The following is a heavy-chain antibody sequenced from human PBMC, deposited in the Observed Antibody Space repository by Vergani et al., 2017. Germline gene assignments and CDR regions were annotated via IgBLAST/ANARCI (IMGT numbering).Heavy chain of an antibody. CDR3: AKELGDSYYSGAVIQEAVSYYFDY. CDR2: ISSRSSTI. CDR1: GFTFSSYA. J-gene: IGHJ4*02. V-gene: IGHV3-23*01. D-gene: IGHD3-10*01. Sequence: EVQLLESGGGLVQPGGSLRLSCAASGFTFSSYAMSWVRQAPGKGLEWVSYISSRSSTIHYADAVKGRFTLSRDNSKNTLYMQMNSLRAEGTGVYYGAKELGDSYYSGAVIQEAVSYYFDYWGQGTLVTVSS.